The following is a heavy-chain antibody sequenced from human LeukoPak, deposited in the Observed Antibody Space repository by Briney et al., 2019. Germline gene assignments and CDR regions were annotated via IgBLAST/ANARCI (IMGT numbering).Heavy chain of an antibody. D-gene: IGHD6-13*01. J-gene: IGHJ6*03. CDR2: IYYSGST. V-gene: IGHV4-39*07. CDR1: GGSISSSSYY. Sequence: PSETLSLTCTVSGGSISSSSYYRGGIRQPPGKGLEWIGSIYYSGSTYYNPSLKSRVTISVDTSKNQFSLKLSSVTAADTAVYYCARTYSSSKLGYYYYYMDVWGKGTTVTVSS. CDR3: ARTYSSSKLGYYYYYMDV.